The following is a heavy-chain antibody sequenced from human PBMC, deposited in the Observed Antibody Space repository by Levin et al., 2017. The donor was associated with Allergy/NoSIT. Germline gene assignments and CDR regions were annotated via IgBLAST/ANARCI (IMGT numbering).Heavy chain of an antibody. V-gene: IGHV3-21*01. CDR1: GFTFSSYS. CDR2: ISSSSSYI. J-gene: IGHJ6*02. D-gene: IGHD6-19*01. CDR3: ARDSSVAGNYYYGMDV. Sequence: GGSLRLSCAASGFTFSSYSMNWVRQAPGKGLEWVSSISSSSSYIYYADSVKGRFTISRDNAKNSLYLQMNSLRAEDTAVYYCARDSSVAGNYYYGMDVWGQGTTVTVSS.